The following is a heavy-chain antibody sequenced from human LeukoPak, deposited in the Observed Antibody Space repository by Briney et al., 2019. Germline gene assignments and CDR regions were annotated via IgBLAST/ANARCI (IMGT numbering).Heavy chain of an antibody. V-gene: IGHV4-59*12. CDR2: IYHSGST. Sequence: TSETLSLTCTVSGGSISSYYWSWIRQPPGKGLEWIGSIYHSGSTYYNASLESRVTISIDTSKNQFSLKLSSVTAVDTAVYYCARDRSQITAGNWFDPWGQGTLVTVSS. CDR1: GGSISSYY. J-gene: IGHJ5*02. CDR3: ARDRSQITAGNWFDP. D-gene: IGHD6-13*01.